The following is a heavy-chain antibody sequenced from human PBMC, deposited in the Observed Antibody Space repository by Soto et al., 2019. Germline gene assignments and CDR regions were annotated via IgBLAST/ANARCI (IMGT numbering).Heavy chain of an antibody. CDR3: ARDAIALGMNFDY. J-gene: IGHJ4*02. CDR1: GYTFTSYG. D-gene: IGHD3-16*01. CDR2: ISAYNGNT. V-gene: IGHV1-18*01. Sequence: QVQLVQSGAEVKKPGASVKVSCKASGYTFTSYGISWVRQAPGQGLEWMGWISAYNGNTNYAQKLQGRGTMTTDTCTYTEYMELRSLRSEGSTVYFGARDAIALGMNFDYWSKGRRVYVSS.